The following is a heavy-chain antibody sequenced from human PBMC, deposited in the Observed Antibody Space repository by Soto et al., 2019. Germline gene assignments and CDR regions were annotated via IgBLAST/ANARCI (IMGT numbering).Heavy chain of an antibody. Sequence: QVQLQQWGAGLLKPSETLSLTCAVYGGSFTGYYWTWIRQTPGKGREWMGEINHSGSSNYNPSLKSRVTMSVDLSKNQCSLTLTAVTAADTAVFYCAGGRSAYDQRSRRVTAGDKGFGPLGQGTRVAVSS. V-gene: IGHV4-34*02. CDR1: GGSFTGYY. CDR2: INHSGSS. CDR3: AGGRSAYDQRSRRVTAGDKGFGP. D-gene: IGHD5-12*01. J-gene: IGHJ5*02.